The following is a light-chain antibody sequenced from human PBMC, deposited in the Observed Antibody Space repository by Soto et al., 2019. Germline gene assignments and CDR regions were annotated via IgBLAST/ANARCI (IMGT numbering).Light chain of an antibody. J-gene: IGLJ3*02. V-gene: IGLV2-14*01. CDR1: NSDVGGYNY. Sequence: QSALTQPASVSGSPGQSITISCTGTNSDVGGYNYVSWYQQHPGKAPKLIISEVSNRPSGVSNRFSGSKSGNTASLAISGLQAEAEADYYCSSYATSSTPVVFGGGTQLTVL. CDR2: EVS. CDR3: SSYATSSTPVV.